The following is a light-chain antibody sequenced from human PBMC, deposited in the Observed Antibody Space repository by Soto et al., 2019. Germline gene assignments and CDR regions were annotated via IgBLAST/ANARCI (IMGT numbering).Light chain of an antibody. CDR3: QQYGSSLPIT. V-gene: IGKV3-20*01. Sequence: EIVLTQSPGTLSLSPGKRATLSCRASQTISSTSLAWYQQRPGQAPRLLIYGASSRATGIPDRFSGRGSGTDFSLTISRLEPEDFAVYYCQQYGSSLPITFGHGTKVDMK. J-gene: IGKJ3*01. CDR2: GAS. CDR1: QTISSTS.